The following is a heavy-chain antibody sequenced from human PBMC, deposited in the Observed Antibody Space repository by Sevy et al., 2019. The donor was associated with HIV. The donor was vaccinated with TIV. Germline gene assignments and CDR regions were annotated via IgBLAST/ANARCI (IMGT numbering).Heavy chain of an antibody. Sequence: GGSLRLSCAASGFTFSSYGMHWVRQAPGKGLEWVAFIQFDGNKKYSADSIKGRFTISRDNSKNTLYLQMNSLRAEDTDVYYCARDPLISLGADLFDYWGQGTLVTVSS. V-gene: IGHV3-30*02. CDR3: ARDPLISLGADLFDY. J-gene: IGHJ4*02. D-gene: IGHD7-27*01. CDR1: GFTFSSYG. CDR2: IQFDGNKK.